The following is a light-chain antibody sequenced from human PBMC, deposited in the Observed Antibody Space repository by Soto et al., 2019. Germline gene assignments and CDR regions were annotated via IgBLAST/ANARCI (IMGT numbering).Light chain of an antibody. CDR2: GAS. J-gene: IGKJ1*01. V-gene: IGKV3-20*01. CDR3: QQYGSSPRT. CDR1: QSVSNNY. Sequence: VLTQSPGTLSLSPGERATLSCRASQSVSNNYLAWYQQKPGQAPRLLIYGASSRATGIPDRYAGSGSGTDFTLTISRLEPEDFAVYYCQQYGSSPRTFGQGTKVEVK.